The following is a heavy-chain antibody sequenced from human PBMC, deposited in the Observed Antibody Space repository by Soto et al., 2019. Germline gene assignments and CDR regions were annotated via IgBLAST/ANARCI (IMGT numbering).Heavy chain of an antibody. CDR2: IYYSGST. CDR3: ARMDIVATITEDYYYYMDV. Sequence: QLQLQESGPGLVKPSETLSLTCTVSGGSITSSSYYWGWIRQPPGKGLEWIGSIYYSGSTYYNPSRKSRVTISVDTSKNQFSLELSSVTAADTAVYYCARMDIVATITEDYYYYMDVWGKGTTVTVSS. J-gene: IGHJ6*03. D-gene: IGHD5-12*01. CDR1: GGSITSSSYY. V-gene: IGHV4-39*01.